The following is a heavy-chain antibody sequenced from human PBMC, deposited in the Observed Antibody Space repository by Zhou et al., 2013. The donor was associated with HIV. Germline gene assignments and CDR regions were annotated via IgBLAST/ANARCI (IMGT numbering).Heavy chain of an antibody. V-gene: IGHV1-69*04. Sequence: QVQLVQSGAEVKKPGSSVKVSCKASGDTFSTDVISWVRQARGQGLEWMGGVSPLHSIVHYPPKFQDRVTIIADESTSTAYMELTGLTSEDTAVYYCARGGSKNADFGDYVDGWFDPWGQGTLVTVSS. CDR1: GDTFSTDV. CDR2: VSPLHSIV. J-gene: IGHJ5*02. D-gene: IGHD4-17*01. CDR3: ARGGSKNADFGDYVDGWFDP.